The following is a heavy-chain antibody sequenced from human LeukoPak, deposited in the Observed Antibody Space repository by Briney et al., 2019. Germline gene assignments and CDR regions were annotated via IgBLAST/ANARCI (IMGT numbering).Heavy chain of an antibody. CDR2: ISYDGSNK. Sequence: GGSLRLSCAASGFTFSNYAMHWVRQAPGKGLEWVAVISYDGSNKYYADSVKGRFTISRDNSKNTLYLQMNSLRPDDTAVYYSACGYSYCFDYWGQGTLVTVSS. J-gene: IGHJ4*02. V-gene: IGHV3-30-3*01. CDR3: ACGYSYCFDY. D-gene: IGHD5-18*01. CDR1: GFTFSNYA.